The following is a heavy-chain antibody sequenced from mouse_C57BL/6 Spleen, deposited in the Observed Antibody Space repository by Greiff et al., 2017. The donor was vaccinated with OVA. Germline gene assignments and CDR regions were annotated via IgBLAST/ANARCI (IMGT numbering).Heavy chain of an antibody. CDR2: IDPANGNT. J-gene: IGHJ1*03. Sequence: EVKLQESVAELVRPGASVKLSCTASGFNIKNTYMPWVTQRPEQGLEWIGRIDPANGNTKYAPKFQGKATITADTSTNTAYLQLSSLTSENTAIYYCARELRGYFDVWGTGTTVTVSS. D-gene: IGHD1-1*01. CDR1: GFNIKNTY. V-gene: IGHV14-3*01. CDR3: ARELRGYFDV.